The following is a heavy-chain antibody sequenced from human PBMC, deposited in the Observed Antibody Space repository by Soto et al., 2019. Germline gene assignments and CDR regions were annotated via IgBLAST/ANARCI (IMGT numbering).Heavy chain of an antibody. CDR1: GASISPYY. V-gene: IGHV4-59*08. Sequence: QVQLQESGPGLAKPSETLSLSCTVSGASISPYYWSWLRQAPGKGPEWIGYVSKTGNGNDNPSLTGRATISVDTSRNQISLRMKSVTAADTAIYYCARHGYCGGGSCDWFDPWGQGTLVTVSS. D-gene: IGHD2-15*01. CDR3: ARHGYCGGGSCDWFDP. CDR2: VSKTGNG. J-gene: IGHJ5*02.